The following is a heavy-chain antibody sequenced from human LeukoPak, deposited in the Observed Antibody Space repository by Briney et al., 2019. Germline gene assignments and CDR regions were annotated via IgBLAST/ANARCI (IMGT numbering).Heavy chain of an antibody. D-gene: IGHD3-3*01. J-gene: IGHJ6*04. CDR1: GFSFSSYG. CDR2: IRYDGSDE. Sequence: GGSLRLSCAASGFSFSSYGMHWVRQAPGKGLDWVAFIRYDGSDEYYADSVKGRFTISRDNSKNTLYLQMNSLRAEDTAVYYCAKDWINWGYDFWSGYSDATVDVWGKGTTVTVSS. V-gene: IGHV3-30*02. CDR3: AKDWINWGYDFWSGYSDATVDV.